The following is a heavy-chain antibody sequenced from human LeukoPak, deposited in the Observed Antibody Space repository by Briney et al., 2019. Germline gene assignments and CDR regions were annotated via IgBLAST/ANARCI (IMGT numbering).Heavy chain of an antibody. J-gene: IGHJ4*02. V-gene: IGHV1-18*01. Sequence: ASVKVSCKASGYTFITYGITWVRQAPGQGLEWMGWISAYNGNTNYAQKLQGRVTMTTDTSTSIAYTELRSLRSDDTALYYCARAPKDYGGISGAQTFDYWGQGTLVTVSS. CDR2: ISAYNGNT. CDR1: GYTFITYG. D-gene: IGHD4-23*01. CDR3: ARAPKDYGGISGAQTFDY.